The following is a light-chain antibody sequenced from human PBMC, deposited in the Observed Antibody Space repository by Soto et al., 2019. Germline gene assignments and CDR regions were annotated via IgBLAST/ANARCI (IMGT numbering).Light chain of an antibody. CDR2: GAS. CDR3: QQYGSSGT. J-gene: IGKJ1*01. Sequence: EILMTQTPATLSVSPGERATLSCRASQSVRSNLAWYQQNPGQAPRPLIYGASNRATGIPDRFSGSGSGTDFTLTISRLEPEDFAVYYCQQYGSSGTFGQGTKVDIK. CDR1: QSVRSN. V-gene: IGKV3-20*01.